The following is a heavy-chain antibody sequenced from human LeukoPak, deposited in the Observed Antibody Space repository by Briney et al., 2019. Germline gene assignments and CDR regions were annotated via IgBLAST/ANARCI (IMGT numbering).Heavy chain of an antibody. V-gene: IGHV1-2*04. D-gene: IGHD3-22*01. Sequence: ASVKVSCKASGYTFTGYYMHWVRQAPGQGLEWMGWINPNSGGTNYAQKFQGWVTMTRDTSISTAYMELRSLRSDDTAVYYCAREVIYDSSSYWGQGTLVTVSS. CDR3: AREVIYDSSSY. CDR2: INPNSGGT. CDR1: GYTFTGYY. J-gene: IGHJ4*02.